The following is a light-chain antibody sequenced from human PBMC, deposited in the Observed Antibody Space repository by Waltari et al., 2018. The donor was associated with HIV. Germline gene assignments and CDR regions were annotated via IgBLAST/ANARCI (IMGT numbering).Light chain of an antibody. V-gene: IGKV3-20*01. CDR3: QQSGSSIT. CDR2: GAS. Sequence: EIVLTQSPGTLSLSPGKRAILSCRASQSVGSIYLNWYQQKPGQAPRVLIYGASSRATGIPDRFSGSGSGTDFSLTISRLEPEDFAVYYCQQSGSSITFGQGTRLEIK. J-gene: IGKJ5*01. CDR1: QSVGSIY.